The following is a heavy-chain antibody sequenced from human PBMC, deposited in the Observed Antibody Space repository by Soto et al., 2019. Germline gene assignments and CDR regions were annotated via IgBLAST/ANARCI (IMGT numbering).Heavy chain of an antibody. CDR3: ARHGDYYDSSGYYLAFDY. V-gene: IGHV4-39*01. CDR1: GGSISSSSYY. D-gene: IGHD3-22*01. Sequence: SETLSLTCTVSGGSISSSSYYWGWIRKPPGKGLEWIGSIYYTGSTYYNPSLKSRVTISVDTSKNQFSLKLSSVTAADTAVYYCARHGDYYDSSGYYLAFDYWGQGTLVTVSS. J-gene: IGHJ4*02. CDR2: IYYTGST.